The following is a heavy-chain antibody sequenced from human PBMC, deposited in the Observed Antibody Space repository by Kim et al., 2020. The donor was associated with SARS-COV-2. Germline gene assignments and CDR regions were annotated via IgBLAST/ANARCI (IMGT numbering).Heavy chain of an antibody. CDR3: ARKPSITIFGFDWFDP. V-gene: IGHV4-34*01. CDR2: INHSGST. J-gene: IGHJ5*02. CDR1: GGSFSGYY. D-gene: IGHD3-9*01. Sequence: SETLSLTCAVYGGSFSGYYWSWIRQPPGKGLEWIGEINHSGSTNYNPSLKSRVTISVDTSKNQFSLKLSSVTAADTAVYYCARKPSITIFGFDWFDPWGQGTLVTVSS.